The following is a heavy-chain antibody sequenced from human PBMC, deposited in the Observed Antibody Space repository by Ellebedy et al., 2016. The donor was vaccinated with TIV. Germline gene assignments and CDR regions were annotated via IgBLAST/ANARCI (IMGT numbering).Heavy chain of an antibody. V-gene: IGHV3-23*01. CDR1: GFTFTDYA. CDR3: ARGLRSDYHSGLDL. Sequence: PGGSLRLSCAPSGFTFTDYAMTWVRQAPGKGLEWVAAISYNAGTTYHADSVTGRFTIYRDNFNKSLYLQMNSLSVEDSAVYYCARGLRSDYHSGLDLWGPGTLVTVSS. CDR2: ISYNAGTT. J-gene: IGHJ4*02. D-gene: IGHD3-10*01.